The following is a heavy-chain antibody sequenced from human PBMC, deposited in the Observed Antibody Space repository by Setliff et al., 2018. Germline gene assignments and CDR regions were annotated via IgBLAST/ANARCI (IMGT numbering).Heavy chain of an antibody. CDR2: ISYDGSNK. D-gene: IGHD3-3*01. Sequence: GGSLRLSCAASGFTFSSYAMHWVRQAPGKGLEWVAVISYDGSNKYYADSVKGRFTISRDNSKNTLYLQMNSLKTEDTAVYYCTTDGSHRITIFGVVIRESWAYYYYMDVWGKGTTVTVSS. J-gene: IGHJ6*03. V-gene: IGHV3-30*04. CDR1: GFTFSSYA. CDR3: TTDGSHRITIFGVVIRESWAYYYYMDV.